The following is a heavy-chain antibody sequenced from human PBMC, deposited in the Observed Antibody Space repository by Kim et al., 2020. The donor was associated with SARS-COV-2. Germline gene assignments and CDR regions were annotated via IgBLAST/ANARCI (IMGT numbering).Heavy chain of an antibody. D-gene: IGHD3-10*01. J-gene: IGHJ6*02. CDR3: ARNYYGSGTYSGYYYYGMDV. V-gene: IGHV4-30-2*04. Sequence: RVTISVDTSKNQFSLKLSSVTAADTAVYYCARNYYGSGTYSGYYYYGMDVWGQGTTVTVSS.